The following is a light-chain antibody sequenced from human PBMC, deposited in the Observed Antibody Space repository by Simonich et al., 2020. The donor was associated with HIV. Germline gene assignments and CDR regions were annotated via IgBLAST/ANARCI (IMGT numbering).Light chain of an antibody. V-gene: IGKV4-1*01. CDR3: QQYYSTRT. CDR1: QTVLYNSNNKNF. J-gene: IGKJ1*01. CDR2: WAS. Sequence: DIVMTQSPDSLAVSLGERATINCKSSQTVLYNSNNKNFLAWYQQKPGQPPKLLIYWASTRESGVPDRFSGSGSGTDFTLTINSLQAEDVAVYYCQQYYSTRTFGQGTKVEIK.